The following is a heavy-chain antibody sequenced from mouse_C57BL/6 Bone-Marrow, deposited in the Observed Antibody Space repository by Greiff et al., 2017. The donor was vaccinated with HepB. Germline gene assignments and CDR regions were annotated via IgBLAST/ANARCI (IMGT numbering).Heavy chain of an antibody. J-gene: IGHJ1*03. CDR3: AREGTTVVDWYFDV. D-gene: IGHD1-1*01. CDR2: IYPRSGNT. V-gene: IGHV1-81*01. CDR1: GYTFTSYG. Sequence: QVQLKQSGAELARPGASVKLSCKASGYTFTSYGISWVKQRTGQGLEWIGEIYPRSGNTYYNEKFKGKATLTADKSSSTAYMELRSLTSEDSAVYFCAREGTTVVDWYFDVWGTGTTVTVSS.